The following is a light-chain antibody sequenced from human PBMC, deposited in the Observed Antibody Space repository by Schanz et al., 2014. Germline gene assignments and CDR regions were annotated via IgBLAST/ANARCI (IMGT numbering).Light chain of an antibody. CDR2: SAS. Sequence: SQLTQSPSSLSASVGDIVTITCRASEDIRTYLAWYQQKPGKAPRLLIYSASTLQSGVPSRFSGGGSGTDFSLTINSLQPEDFATYFCQQPGSFGGGTKVEIK. CDR1: EDIRTY. J-gene: IGKJ4*01. V-gene: IGKV1-9*01. CDR3: QQPGS.